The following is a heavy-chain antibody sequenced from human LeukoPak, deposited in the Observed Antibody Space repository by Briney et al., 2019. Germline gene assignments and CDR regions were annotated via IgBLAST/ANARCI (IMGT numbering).Heavy chain of an antibody. CDR2: MNPNSGNT. D-gene: IGHD2-2*02. CDR3: ARVRCSSTSCYSRDAFDI. Sequence: ASVKVSCKASGYTFTSYDINWVRQATGQGLEWMGWMNPNSGNTGYAQKFQGRVTITRNTSISTAYMELSSLRSEDTAVHYCARVRCSSTSCYSRDAFDIWGQGTMVTVSS. J-gene: IGHJ3*02. V-gene: IGHV1-8*01. CDR1: GYTFTSYD.